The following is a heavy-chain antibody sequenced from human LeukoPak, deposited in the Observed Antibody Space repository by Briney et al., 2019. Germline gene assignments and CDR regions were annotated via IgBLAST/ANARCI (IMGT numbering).Heavy chain of an antibody. Sequence: SETLSLTCAVSGGSISSGGYSWSWIRQPPGKGLEWIGYIYHSGSTYYNPSLKSRVTISVDRSKNQFSLKLSSVTAADTAVYYCARDAGAGGYFDYWGQGTLVTVSS. V-gene: IGHV4-30-2*01. CDR1: GGSISSGGYS. D-gene: IGHD3-16*01. CDR2: IYHSGST. J-gene: IGHJ4*02. CDR3: ARDAGAGGYFDY.